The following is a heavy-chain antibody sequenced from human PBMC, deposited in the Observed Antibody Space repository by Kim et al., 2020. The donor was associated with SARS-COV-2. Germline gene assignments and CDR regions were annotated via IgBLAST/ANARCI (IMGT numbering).Heavy chain of an antibody. J-gene: IGHJ4*02. V-gene: IGHV5-10-1*01. CDR1: GYTFGTYW. Sequence: GESLKISCQSSGYTFGTYWVTWVRQMPGRGLEWMGTIDPRDSYANYSPSFQGHVTLSADKSTNTVYLHWSSLKASDTAMYYCARAFDLKFDYWGQGTLVTV. D-gene: IGHD3-16*01. CDR3: ARAFDLKFDY. CDR2: IDPRDSYA.